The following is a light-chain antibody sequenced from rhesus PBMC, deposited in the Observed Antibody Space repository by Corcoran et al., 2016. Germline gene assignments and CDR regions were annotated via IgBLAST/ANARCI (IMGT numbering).Light chain of an antibody. CDR2: EAS. J-gene: IGKJ2*01. Sequence: DIQMTQSPSSLSASVGDRVTITCRASQGITNDLAWYQQKPGETPKLLIYEASSLQCGIPSRFSGSGSGTDFTLTISSLQPEDFATYYCQHYYSTPYSFGQGTKVEIK. CDR3: QHYYSTPYS. V-gene: IGKV1-25*01. CDR1: QGITND.